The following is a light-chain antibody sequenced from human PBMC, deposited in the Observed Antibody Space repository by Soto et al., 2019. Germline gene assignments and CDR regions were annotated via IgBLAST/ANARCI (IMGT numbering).Light chain of an antibody. J-gene: IGKJ2*01. Sequence: DIQMTQSPSSLSTSVGDRVTITCRASQYINNYLNWYQQKPGKAPKLLIFAAYNLQSGVPSRFSGSGSGTDFTLTISSLQPEDFATYYCQQSYSTPPYTFGQGTKPDMK. CDR3: QQSYSTPPYT. CDR2: AAY. CDR1: QYINNY. V-gene: IGKV1-39*01.